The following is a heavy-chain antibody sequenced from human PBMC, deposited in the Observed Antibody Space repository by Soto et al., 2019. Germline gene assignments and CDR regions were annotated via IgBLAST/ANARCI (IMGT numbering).Heavy chain of an antibody. D-gene: IGHD3-10*01. Sequence: QVQLQQWGAGLLKSSETLSLTCAVYGGSFSGYYWSWIRQPPGKGLEWIGEINYSGSTNYNPSLRTRVTISVDTPKNQLPLKLSSVTAADTAVYYCARPYGSGSRGTLDIWGQGTMVTVSS. CDR3: ARPYGSGSRGTLDI. CDR2: INYSGST. CDR1: GGSFSGYY. J-gene: IGHJ3*02. V-gene: IGHV4-34*01.